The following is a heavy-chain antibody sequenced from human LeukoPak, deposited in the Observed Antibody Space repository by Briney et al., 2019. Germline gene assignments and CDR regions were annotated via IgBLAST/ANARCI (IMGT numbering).Heavy chain of an antibody. CDR3: AEDQGGPTTHYYYGMDV. CDR2: ISYDGSNK. V-gene: IGHV3-30-3*01. J-gene: IGHJ6*02. Sequence: PGGSLRLSCAASGFTFSSYTMHWVRQAPGKGLEWVAVISYDGSNKYYADSVKGRFTISRDNSKNTLYLQMNSLRAEDTAVYYCAEDQGGPTTHYYYGMDVWGQGTTVTVSS. D-gene: IGHD1-14*01. CDR1: GFTFSSYT.